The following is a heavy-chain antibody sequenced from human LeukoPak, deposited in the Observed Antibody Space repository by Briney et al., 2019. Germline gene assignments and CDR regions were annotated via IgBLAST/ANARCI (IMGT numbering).Heavy chain of an antibody. V-gene: IGHV3-9*01. CDR2: ISWNSGSI. Sequence: GGSLRLSCAASGFTFDDYAMHCVRQAPGKGLEWVSGISWNSGSIGYADSVKGRFTISRDNAKNSLYLQMNSLRAEDTALYYCAKDIGGRYYYDSSGYSAFDYWGQGTLVTVSS. J-gene: IGHJ4*02. CDR3: AKDIGGRYYYDSSGYSAFDY. CDR1: GFTFDDYA. D-gene: IGHD3-22*01.